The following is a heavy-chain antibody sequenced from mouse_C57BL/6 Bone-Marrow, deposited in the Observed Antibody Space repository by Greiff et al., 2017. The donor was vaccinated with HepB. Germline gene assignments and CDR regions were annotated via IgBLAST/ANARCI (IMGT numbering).Heavy chain of an antibody. V-gene: IGHV3-8*01. Sequence: EVMLVESGPGLAKPSQTLSLTCSVTGYSITSDYWNWIRKFPGNKLEYMGYISYSGSTYYNPSLKSRISITRDTSKNQYYLQLNSVTTEDTATYYCARFDYGSSWYFDVWGTGTTVTVSS. CDR2: ISYSGST. J-gene: IGHJ1*03. D-gene: IGHD1-1*01. CDR3: ARFDYGSSWYFDV. CDR1: GYSITSDY.